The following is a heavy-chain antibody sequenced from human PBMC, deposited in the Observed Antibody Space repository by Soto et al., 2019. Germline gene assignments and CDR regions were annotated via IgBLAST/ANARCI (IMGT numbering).Heavy chain of an antibody. Sequence: SETLSLTCAVYGGSFSGYYWSWIRQPPGKGLEWIGEINHSGSTNYNPSLKSRVTISVDTSKNQFSLKLSSVTAADTAVYYCARGAGSQLVRGNWFDPWGQGTLVTVSS. V-gene: IGHV4-34*01. D-gene: IGHD6-6*01. CDR3: ARGAGSQLVRGNWFDP. CDR1: GGSFSGYY. J-gene: IGHJ5*02. CDR2: INHSGST.